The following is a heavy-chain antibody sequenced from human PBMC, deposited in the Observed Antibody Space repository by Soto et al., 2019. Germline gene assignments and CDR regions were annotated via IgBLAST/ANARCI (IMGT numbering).Heavy chain of an antibody. J-gene: IGHJ6*02. CDR3: ARDYAYSSSWYPPHYYYGMDV. Sequence: GGSLRLSCAASGFTFSSYGMHRVRQAPGKGLEWVAVIWYDGSNKYYADSVKGRFTISRDNSKNTLYLQMNSLRAEDTAVYYCARDYAYSSSWYPPHYYYGMDVWGQGTTVTVSS. CDR2: IWYDGSNK. V-gene: IGHV3-33*01. D-gene: IGHD6-13*01. CDR1: GFTFSSYG.